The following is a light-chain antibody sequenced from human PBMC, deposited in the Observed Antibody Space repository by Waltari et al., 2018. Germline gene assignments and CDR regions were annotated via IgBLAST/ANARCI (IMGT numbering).Light chain of an antibody. J-gene: IGLJ3*02. V-gene: IGLV7-43*01. CDR3: LLYYGGPWV. Sequence: QPVVTPEPSLTVSPRGTVTLTPASSPGSVTSDYTTNWFQQKPGQAPRALIHSTSVRYSWTPTRVSGSRLGDKAALTLSGVQPEDEADYYCLLYYGGPWVFGGGTKVTVL. CDR1: PGSVTSDYT. CDR2: STS.